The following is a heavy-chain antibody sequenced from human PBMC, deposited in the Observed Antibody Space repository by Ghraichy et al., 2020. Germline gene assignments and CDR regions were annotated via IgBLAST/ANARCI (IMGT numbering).Heavy chain of an antibody. J-gene: IGHJ6*02. CDR2: IKQDGSEK. Sequence: GGSLRLSCAASGFTFSSYWMSWVRQAPGRGLEWVANIKQDGSEKYYVDSVKGRFTISRDNAKNSLYLQMNSLRAEDTAVYYCARALDSSSWYPVPNSYGMDVWGQGTTVTVSS. V-gene: IGHV3-7*03. D-gene: IGHD6-13*01. CDR3: ARALDSSSWYPVPNSYGMDV. CDR1: GFTFSSYW.